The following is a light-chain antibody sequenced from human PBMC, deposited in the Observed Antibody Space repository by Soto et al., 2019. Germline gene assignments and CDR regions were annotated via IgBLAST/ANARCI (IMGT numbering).Light chain of an antibody. J-gene: IGKJ1*01. CDR3: QQYGGSPRT. V-gene: IGKV3-20*01. CDR2: GAS. Sequence: EIVLTQSPGTLSLSPGERATLSCRASQIVSSSSLAWYQQKRGQAPRLLIHGASSRATGIPDRFSGSGSGTDFTLTISRLEPEDFAVYYCQQYGGSPRTFGQGTKVDIK. CDR1: QIVSSSS.